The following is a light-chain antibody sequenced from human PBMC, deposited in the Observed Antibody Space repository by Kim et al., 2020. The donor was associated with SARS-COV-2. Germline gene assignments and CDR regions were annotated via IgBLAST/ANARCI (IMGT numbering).Light chain of an antibody. CDR2: DVN. V-gene: IGLV2-14*03. CDR3: TSFTSSRSWV. Sequence: QSALTQPASVSGSPGQSITISCTGTTSDVGGYNFVYWYQQHPGKVPKLMIYDVNQRPSGVSERFFGSKSGNTASLTIFGLQAEDEADYYCTSFTSSRSWVFGAGTKLTVL. CDR1: TSDVGGYNF. J-gene: IGLJ3*02.